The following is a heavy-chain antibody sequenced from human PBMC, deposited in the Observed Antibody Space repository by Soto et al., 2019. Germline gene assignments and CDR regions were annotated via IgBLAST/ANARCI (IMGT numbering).Heavy chain of an antibody. CDR2: IYDSGST. V-gene: IGHV4-30-2*01. Sequence: QLQLQESGSGLVRPSQTLSLTCTVSGDSISRGGYSWTWIRQPPGKAPEWIGNIYDSGSTSYNPSLMSRVTMSVDRSTNQFYLKLTSVTAADTAVYFCSRGSSSYYDYGMDVWGQGTTVTVSS. CDR1: GDSISRGGYS. CDR3: SRGSSSYYDYGMDV. J-gene: IGHJ6*02. D-gene: IGHD6-19*01.